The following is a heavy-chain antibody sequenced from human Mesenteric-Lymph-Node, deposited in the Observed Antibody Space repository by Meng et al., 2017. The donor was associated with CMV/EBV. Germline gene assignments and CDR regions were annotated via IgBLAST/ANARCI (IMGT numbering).Heavy chain of an antibody. CDR3: ARSSSNNPFDY. CDR2: ISGYNGNT. V-gene: IGHV1-18*01. D-gene: IGHD2-2*01. J-gene: IGHJ4*02. Sequence: ASVKVSCKASGYTFPIYGISWVRQAPGQGLEWMGWISGYNGNTNYAQKVQGRVTMTTDTSTRTAYMELRSLRSDDTAVYYCARSSSNNPFDYWGQGTLVTVSS. CDR1: GYTFPIYG.